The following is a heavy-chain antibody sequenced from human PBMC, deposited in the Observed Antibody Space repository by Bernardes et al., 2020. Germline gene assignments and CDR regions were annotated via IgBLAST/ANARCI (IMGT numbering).Heavy chain of an antibody. CDR3: AKSLWSSAGLLDY. CDR2: ITASGSNT. J-gene: IGHJ4*02. CDR1: GFTFSNYA. D-gene: IGHD3-22*01. V-gene: IGHV3-23*01. Sequence: GSLRLSCAASGFTFSNYAMNWVRQAPRKGLEWVSGITASGSNTFYADSVNGRFTISRDNSKKMLYLQLHSLRAEDTAVYYCAKSLWSSAGLLDYWGQGILVTVSS.